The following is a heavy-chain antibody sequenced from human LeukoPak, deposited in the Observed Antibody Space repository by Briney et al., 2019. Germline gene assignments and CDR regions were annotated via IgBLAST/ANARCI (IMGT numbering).Heavy chain of an antibody. Sequence: GGSLRLSCAASGFTFSTYVMHWVRQAPGKGLEWVAVIWYDGSNKYYADSVKGRFTISRDNSKNTLYLQMNSLRAEDTAVYYCARGYGDYAYWGQGTLVTVSS. V-gene: IGHV3-33*01. D-gene: IGHD4-17*01. CDR1: GFTFSTYV. CDR3: ARGYGDYAY. CDR2: IWYDGSNK. J-gene: IGHJ4*02.